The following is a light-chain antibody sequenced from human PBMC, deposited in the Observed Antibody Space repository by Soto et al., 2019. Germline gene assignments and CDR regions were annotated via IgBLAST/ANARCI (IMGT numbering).Light chain of an antibody. CDR2: GAS. J-gene: IGKJ1*01. CDR1: QRDSSSY. Sequence: EIVLTQSPGTLSFSPGEKVTVSCRASQRDSSSYFAWYQQKPGQAPRLLISGASNRGTGIPERFSGSGSGTDFTLTISRLEPEDVGVYYCEHYARSGGTFGQGTRVEIK. V-gene: IGKV3-20*01. CDR3: EHYARSGGT.